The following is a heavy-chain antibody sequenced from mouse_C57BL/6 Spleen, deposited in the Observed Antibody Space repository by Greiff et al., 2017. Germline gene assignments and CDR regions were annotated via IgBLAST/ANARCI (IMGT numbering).Heavy chain of an antibody. CDR2: INPNNGGT. Sequence: VQLQQSGPELVKPGASVKISCKASGYTFTDYYMNWVKQSHGKSLEWIGDINPNNGGTSYNQKFKGKATLTVDKSSSTAYMELRSLTSEDSAVYYCARYRMVTPYWYFDVWGTGTTVTVSS. V-gene: IGHV1-26*01. CDR3: ARYRMVTPYWYFDV. CDR1: GYTFTDYY. J-gene: IGHJ1*03. D-gene: IGHD2-10*02.